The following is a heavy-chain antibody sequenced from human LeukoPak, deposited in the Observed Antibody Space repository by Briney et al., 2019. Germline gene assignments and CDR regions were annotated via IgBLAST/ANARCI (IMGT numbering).Heavy chain of an antibody. CDR3: VRDGDAYDFDH. J-gene: IGHJ4*02. D-gene: IGHD5-12*01. CDR2: IKSDGSWT. V-gene: IGHV3-74*01. CDR1: GFSIRGYW. Sequence: GGSLRLSCAASGFSIRGYWMHWVRQAPGKGLMWVSRIKSDGSWTNYADSVRGRFTISRDNAKNTLYLQMIGLGAEDTAIYYCVRDGDAYDFDHWGQGILVTVSS.